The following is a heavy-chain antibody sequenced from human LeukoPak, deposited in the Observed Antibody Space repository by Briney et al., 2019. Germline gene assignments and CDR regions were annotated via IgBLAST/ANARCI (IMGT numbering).Heavy chain of an antibody. J-gene: IGHJ6*02. Sequence: SETLSLTCTVSGGSINNHFWTWIRQPAGKGLEWIGRIYTSGSTNYNPSLKSRVTMSVDTSKNQFSLKLSSVTAADTAVYYCARERGLGYSYQSPPVYYYYGMDVWGQGTTVTVSS. D-gene: IGHD5-18*01. CDR1: GGSINNHF. CDR2: IYTSGST. V-gene: IGHV4-4*07. CDR3: ARERGLGYSYQSPPVYYYYGMDV.